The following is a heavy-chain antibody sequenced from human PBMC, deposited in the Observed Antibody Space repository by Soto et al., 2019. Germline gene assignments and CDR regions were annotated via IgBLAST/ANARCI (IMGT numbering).Heavy chain of an antibody. V-gene: IGHV3-74*01. J-gene: IGHJ4*02. CDR1: GFTFNYYW. CDR3: ARGGDPDY. Sequence: EVQLVESGGGLVQPGGSLRLSCVASGFTFNYYWMHWVRQAPGKGLVWVSRIQSDGSSPDYVDSVKGRFTISRDNDKKTLFLQMTPPRTEAKAVYYCARGGDPDYWGQGTLVTVSS. D-gene: IGHD2-21*02. CDR2: IQSDGSSP.